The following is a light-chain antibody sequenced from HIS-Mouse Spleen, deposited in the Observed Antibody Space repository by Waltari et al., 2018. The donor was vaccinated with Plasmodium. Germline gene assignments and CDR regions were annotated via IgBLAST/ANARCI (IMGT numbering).Light chain of an antibody. J-gene: IGLJ2*01. Sequence: QSALTQPASVSGSPGQSITISCPGTSSAGGGYHYVSWYQQHPGKAPKLMIYDVSNRPSGVSNRFSGSKSGNTASLTISGLQAEDEADYYCSSYTSSSTLVFGGGTKLTVL. CDR1: SSAGGGYHY. V-gene: IGLV2-14*03. CDR3: SSYTSSSTLV. CDR2: DVS.